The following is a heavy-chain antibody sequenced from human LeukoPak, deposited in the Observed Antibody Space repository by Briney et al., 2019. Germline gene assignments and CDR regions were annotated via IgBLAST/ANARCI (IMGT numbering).Heavy chain of an antibody. J-gene: IGHJ6*02. CDR3: ARGQKGLEF. V-gene: IGHV3-7*03. CDR2: ITREGNEK. D-gene: IGHD3-16*01. Sequence: PGGSLKLSCEVSGLIFSTYWMTWVRQAPGKGLEWVATITREGNEKYYVDSVKGRFTISRDNAKDSLCLQMNSLRAEETAVYYCARGQKGLEFWGRGTTVTVFS. CDR1: GLIFSTYW.